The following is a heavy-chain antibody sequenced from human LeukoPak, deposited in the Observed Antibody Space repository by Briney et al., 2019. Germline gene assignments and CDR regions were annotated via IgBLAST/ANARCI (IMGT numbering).Heavy chain of an antibody. D-gene: IGHD3-3*01. V-gene: IGHV4-39*01. CDR1: GGSISSSSYY. CDR2: IYYSGST. J-gene: IGHJ4*02. CDR3: ARGYYDFWSGYADVDY. Sequence: SETLSLTCTVSGGSISSSSYYWGWIRQRPGKGLEWSGSIYYSGSTYYNPSLKSRVTISVDTTKNQFSLKLSSVTAADTAVYYCARGYYDFWSGYADVDYRVGGTLVSDSS.